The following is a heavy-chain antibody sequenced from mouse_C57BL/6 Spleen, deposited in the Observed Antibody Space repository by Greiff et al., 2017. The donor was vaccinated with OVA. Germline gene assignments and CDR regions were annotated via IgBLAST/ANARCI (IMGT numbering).Heavy chain of an antibody. J-gene: IGHJ2*01. CDR1: GFSLTSYA. D-gene: IGHD1-1*01. CDR3: ARESSPYGSSSYFDD. CDR2: IWTGGGT. V-gene: IGHV2-9-1*01. Sequence: VKLQESGPGLVAPSQSLSITCTVSGFSLTSYAISWVRQPPGKGLEWLGVIWTGGGTNYNSALKSRLSISKDNSKSQVFLKMNSLQTDDTARYYCARESSPYGSSSYFDDWGQGTTLTVSS.